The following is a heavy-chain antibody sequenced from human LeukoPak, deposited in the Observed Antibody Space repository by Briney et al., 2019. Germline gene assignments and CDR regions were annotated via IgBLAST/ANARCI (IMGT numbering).Heavy chain of an antibody. V-gene: IGHV3-20*04. CDR3: VRDMSRESIFDY. J-gene: IGHJ4*02. Sequence: PGGSLRLSCEASGFTFDDYGMSWVRQAPGKGLEWVSGINWNGGSIGYADSVKGRFTISRDNDKNSLFLQMNSLRVEDTAVYYCVRDMSRESIFDYWGQGTLVIVSS. CDR1: GFTFDDYG. CDR2: INWNGGSI. D-gene: IGHD3-16*01.